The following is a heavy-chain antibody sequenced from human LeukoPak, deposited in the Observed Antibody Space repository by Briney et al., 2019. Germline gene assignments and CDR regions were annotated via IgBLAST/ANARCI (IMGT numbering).Heavy chain of an antibody. D-gene: IGHD3-10*01. V-gene: IGHV3-15*01. CDR1: GFTFTSAW. CDR2: IKSKTDGGTT. J-gene: IGHJ4*02. Sequence: PGGSLRLSCAASGFTFTSAWMSWVRQAPGKGLEWVGHIKSKTDGGTTDYAAPVKGRFTISRDDSKNTLYLQMISLKTEDTAVYYCTTDSGTIIYWGQGTLVTVSS. CDR3: TTDSGTIIY.